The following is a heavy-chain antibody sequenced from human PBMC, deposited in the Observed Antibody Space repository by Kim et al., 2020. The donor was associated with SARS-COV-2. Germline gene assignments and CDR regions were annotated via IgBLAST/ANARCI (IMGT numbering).Heavy chain of an antibody. J-gene: IGHJ4*02. CDR2: IYSGGSST. CDR1: GFTFSSYA. D-gene: IGHD3-10*01. V-gene: IGHV3-23*03. Sequence: GGSLRLSCAASGFTFSSYAMSWVRQAPGKGLEWVSVIYSGGSSTYYADSVKGRFTISRDNSKNTLYLQMNSLRAEDTAVYYCAKGWGSGSYSVWGQGTLVTVSS. CDR3: AKGWGSGSYSV.